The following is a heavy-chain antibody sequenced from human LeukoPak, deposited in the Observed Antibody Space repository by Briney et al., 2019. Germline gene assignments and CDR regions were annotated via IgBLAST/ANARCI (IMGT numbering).Heavy chain of an antibody. CDR3: ARDAVLRYFDWLEEYWFDP. CDR1: GGSISGYY. D-gene: IGHD3-9*01. Sequence: SETLSLTCTVSGGSISGYYWSWIRQPAGKGLEWIGRIYTSGSTNYNPSPKSRVTMSVDTSKNQFSLKLSSVTAADTAVYYCARDAVLRYFDWLEEYWFDPWGQGTLVTVSS. V-gene: IGHV4-4*07. CDR2: IYTSGST. J-gene: IGHJ5*02.